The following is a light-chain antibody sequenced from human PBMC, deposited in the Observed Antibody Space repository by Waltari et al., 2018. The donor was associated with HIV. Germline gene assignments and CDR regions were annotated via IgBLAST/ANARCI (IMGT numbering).Light chain of an antibody. Sequence: HTVVTQEPSLTVAPRGTITLTCSSATEPVSPGHSANWFQQKPGQPPRPRFSSSNRRHSATPARFSASLVGDRAALTRSNVWPDDQAVYFCMLFFRSSYLFGGGTKVTVL. J-gene: IGLJ2*01. CDR1: TEPVSPGHS. V-gene: IGLV7-43*01. CDR2: SSN. CDR3: MLFFRSSYL.